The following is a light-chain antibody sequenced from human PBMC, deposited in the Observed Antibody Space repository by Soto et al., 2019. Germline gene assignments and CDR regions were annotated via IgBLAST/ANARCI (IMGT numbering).Light chain of an antibody. V-gene: IGKV3-20*01. Sequence: EVVLTQSPGTLSLSPGERATLSCRASQSVSSSYLAWYQQKPGQAPRLLIYGASSRATGIPDMFSGSGSGKDFTLTISRLELEDFAVYYCQHYGSSRTFGQGTKVEIK. J-gene: IGKJ1*01. CDR1: QSVSSSY. CDR3: QHYGSSRT. CDR2: GAS.